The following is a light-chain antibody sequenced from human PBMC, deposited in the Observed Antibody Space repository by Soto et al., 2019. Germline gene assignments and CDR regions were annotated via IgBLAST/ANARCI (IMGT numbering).Light chain of an antibody. CDR3: QQSYSTTWT. CDR2: AAS. J-gene: IGKJ1*01. V-gene: IGKV1-12*01. Sequence: DIQMTHSPSSVSASVGDRVTITCRASQGISSWLAWYQQKPGKAPKLLIYAASSLQSGVPSRFSGSGSGIHFTLTISGLQLEDIATYYCQQSYSTTWTFGQGTKVDIK. CDR1: QGISSW.